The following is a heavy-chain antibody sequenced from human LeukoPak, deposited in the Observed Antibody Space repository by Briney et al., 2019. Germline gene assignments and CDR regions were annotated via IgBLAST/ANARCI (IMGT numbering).Heavy chain of an antibody. Sequence: GGSLRLSCAASGFTFSSYGMHWVRQALGKGLEWAAFIRYDGSNKYYADSVKGRFTISRDNSKNTLYLQMNSLRAADTAVYYCAKDPTHYRVWDDYDSTVLSYWGQGTLVTVSS. V-gene: IGHV3-30*02. D-gene: IGHD3-22*01. CDR1: GFTFSSYG. CDR2: IRYDGSNK. CDR3: AKDPTHYRVWDDYDSTVLSY. J-gene: IGHJ4*02.